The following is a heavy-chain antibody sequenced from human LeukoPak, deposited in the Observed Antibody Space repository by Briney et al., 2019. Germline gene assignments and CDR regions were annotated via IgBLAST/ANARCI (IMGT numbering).Heavy chain of an antibody. CDR3: SRSAYYDGSGNYYDY. Sequence: GGSLRLSCAASGFTFSSSWMHWVRQAPEKGLVWVSRINSDGSSTSYADSVKGRFTISRDNAKNTLYLQMNGLRAEDTAVYYCSRSAYYDGSGNYYDYWGQGTLVTVSS. CDR2: INSDGSST. J-gene: IGHJ4*02. V-gene: IGHV3-74*01. CDR1: GFTFSSSW. D-gene: IGHD3-22*01.